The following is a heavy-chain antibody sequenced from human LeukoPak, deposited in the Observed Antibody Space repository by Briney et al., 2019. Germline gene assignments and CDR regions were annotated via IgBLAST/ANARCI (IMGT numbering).Heavy chain of an antibody. Sequence: ASVKVSCKASGYTFTSYGVNWVRQATGQGLEWVGWMNPNSGNTGYAQKFQGRVTMTRDTSISTAYMELNSLTSEDTAVYYCARNNYGGHDAFDIWGQGTLVTVSS. D-gene: IGHD3-10*01. J-gene: IGHJ3*02. CDR3: ARNNYGGHDAFDI. V-gene: IGHV1-8*01. CDR1: GYTFTSYG. CDR2: MNPNSGNT.